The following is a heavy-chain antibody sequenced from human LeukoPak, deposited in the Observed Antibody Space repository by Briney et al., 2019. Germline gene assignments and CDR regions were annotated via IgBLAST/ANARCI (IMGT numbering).Heavy chain of an antibody. J-gene: IGHJ4*02. Sequence: PGGSLRLSCAASGFTFSGYAMGWVRQAPGKGLEWVSAISGSGGSTYYADSVKGRFTTSRDNSKNTLYLQMNSLRAEDTAVYYCAKDRSTYYDFWSGLNDYWGQGTLVTVSS. CDR2: ISGSGGST. V-gene: IGHV3-23*01. CDR3: AKDRSTYYDFWSGLNDY. CDR1: GFTFSGYA. D-gene: IGHD3-3*01.